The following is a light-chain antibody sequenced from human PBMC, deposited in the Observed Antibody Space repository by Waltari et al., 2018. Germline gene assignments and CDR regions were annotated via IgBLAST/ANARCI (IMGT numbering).Light chain of an antibody. CDR2: RND. CDR3: ATWDDSLGGAI. CDR1: TSNIGSNY. V-gene: IGLV1-47*01. J-gene: IGLJ1*01. Sequence: QSVLIQPPSVSGTPGQRVTISCSGATSNIGSNYVYWFAHLPGEAPKLLVFRNDQRPSGVPGRFSGSKSGTSASLAISGLQSEDEADYYCATWDDSLGGAIFGPGTKLTVL.